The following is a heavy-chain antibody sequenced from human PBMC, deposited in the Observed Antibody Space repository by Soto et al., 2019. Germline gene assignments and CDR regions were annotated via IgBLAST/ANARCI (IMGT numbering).Heavy chain of an antibody. J-gene: IGHJ4*02. V-gene: IGHV3-23*01. Sequence: EVQLLESGGGSVQPGGSLRLSCAASRFTFRSYAMSWVRQAPGKGLEWVSAISGSGGSTYYADSVKGRFTISRDNSKNTLDLQMNSLRDEDTAVYYCAKMGGDSPWYNFASWGQGTLVTVSS. CDR3: AKMGGDSPWYNFAS. CDR1: RFTFRSYA. D-gene: IGHD4-17*01. CDR2: ISGSGGST.